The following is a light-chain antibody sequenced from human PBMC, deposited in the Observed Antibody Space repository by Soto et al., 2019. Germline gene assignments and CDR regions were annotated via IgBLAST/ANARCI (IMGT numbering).Light chain of an antibody. CDR3: QQFNNWPPWT. V-gene: IGKV3-15*01. CDR2: GAS. Sequence: EKVMTQSPATLSVSPGERATVSCRASQSVGSDLSWYQQKPGQAPRLVIYGASTRAAGIPDRFSGSGSGTEFTLTISGLQSDDFAVYYCQQFNNWPPWTFGQGTKVDI. J-gene: IGKJ1*01. CDR1: QSVGSD.